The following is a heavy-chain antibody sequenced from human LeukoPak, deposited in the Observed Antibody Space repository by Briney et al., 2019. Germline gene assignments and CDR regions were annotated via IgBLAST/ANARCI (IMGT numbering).Heavy chain of an antibody. J-gene: IGHJ4*02. V-gene: IGHV1-69*04. CDR2: IIPILGIA. D-gene: IGHD1-26*01. CDR3: ASLPIPSVGRDY. CDR1: GGTFSSYA. Sequence: SVKVSCKASGGTFSSYAISWVRQAPGQGLEWMGRIIPILGIANYAQKFQGRVTITADKSTSTAYMELSSLRSEDTAVYYCASLPIPSVGRDYWGQGTLVTVSS.